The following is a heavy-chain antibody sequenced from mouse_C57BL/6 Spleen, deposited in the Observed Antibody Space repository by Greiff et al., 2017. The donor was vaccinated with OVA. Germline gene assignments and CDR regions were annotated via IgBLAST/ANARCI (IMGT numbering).Heavy chain of an antibody. CDR3: ARFDYDGAWFAY. J-gene: IGHJ3*01. V-gene: IGHV1-50*01. CDR2: IDPSDSYT. D-gene: IGHD2-4*01. CDR1: GYTFTSYW. Sequence: QVQLQQPGAELVKPGASVKLSCKASGYTFTSYWMQWVKQRPGQGLEWIGEIDPSDSYTNYTQKFKGKATLTVDTSSSTAYMQLSSLTSEDSAVYYCARFDYDGAWFAYWGQGTLVTVSA.